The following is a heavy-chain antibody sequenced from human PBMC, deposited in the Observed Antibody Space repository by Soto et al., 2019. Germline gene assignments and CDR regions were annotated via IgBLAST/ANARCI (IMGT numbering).Heavy chain of an antibody. D-gene: IGHD3-10*01. J-gene: IGHJ4*02. V-gene: IGHV1-18*01. Sequence: ASVKVSCKTSGYTFNSYTIAWVRQAPGQGLEWLGWISPDDGNTEYEQKFQGRVTMTADTLTNNAYLELRSLKSDDTAIYYCARVEAPFGESLHWGQGTPVTVSS. CDR2: ISPDDGNT. CDR3: ARVEAPFGESLH. CDR1: GYTFNSYT.